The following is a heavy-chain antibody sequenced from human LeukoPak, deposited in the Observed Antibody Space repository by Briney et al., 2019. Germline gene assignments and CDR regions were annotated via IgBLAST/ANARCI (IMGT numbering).Heavy chain of an antibody. D-gene: IGHD6-19*01. V-gene: IGHV3-21*04. Sequence: PGGSLRLSCAASGFTFSDYTMNWVCQAPGQGLERVSSIGSSGAYIYYADSVKGRFTISRDNAKNSLYLQMNSLRGEDTAFYYCAKDASVGDSRGWYPSYFDSWGQGVLVTVSS. J-gene: IGHJ4*02. CDR2: IGSSGAYI. CDR3: AKDASVGDSRGWYPSYFDS. CDR1: GFTFSDYT.